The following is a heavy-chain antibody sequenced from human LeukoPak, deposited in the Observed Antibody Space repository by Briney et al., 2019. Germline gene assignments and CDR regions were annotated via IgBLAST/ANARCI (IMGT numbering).Heavy chain of an antibody. Sequence: GGSLRLSCAASGFTFSTYGMHWVRQAPGKGLEWVAVVWYDGTNIHYVDSVKGRFTISRDNSKSTLYLQMNSLTAEDTAVYYCARGGYSGTYFFDYWGQGAPVTVSS. CDR1: GFTFSTYG. J-gene: IGHJ4*02. D-gene: IGHD1-26*01. CDR2: VWYDGTNI. V-gene: IGHV3-33*01. CDR3: ARGGYSGTYFFDY.